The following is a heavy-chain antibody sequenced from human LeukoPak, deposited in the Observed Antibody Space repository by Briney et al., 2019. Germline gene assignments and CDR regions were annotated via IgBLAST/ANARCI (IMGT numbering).Heavy chain of an antibody. CDR3: AREDSLVVLAAVIDY. CDR1: GGTFSSYA. V-gene: IGHV1-69*04. Sequence: ASVKVSCKASGGTFSSYAISWVRQAPGQGLEWMGRIIPILGIANYAQKFQGRVTITADKSTSTAYMELSSLRSEDTAVYYCAREDSLVVLAAVIDYWGQGTLVTVSS. J-gene: IGHJ4*02. CDR2: IIPILGIA. D-gene: IGHD2-2*01.